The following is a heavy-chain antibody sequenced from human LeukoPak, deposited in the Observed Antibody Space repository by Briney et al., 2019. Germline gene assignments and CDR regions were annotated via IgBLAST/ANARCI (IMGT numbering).Heavy chain of an antibody. CDR2: ISSSGRAT. Sequence: GGSLRLSCAASGFSFSSYDMNWVRQAPGKGLECISYISSSGRATYYADSVKGRFTISRDYAKNSLYLQMNGLRVEDTAVYYCAKVAKYYYGPETYYFFEQWGQGTPVTASS. CDR3: AKVAKYYYGPETYYFFEQ. J-gene: IGHJ4*02. V-gene: IGHV3-48*03. D-gene: IGHD3-10*01. CDR1: GFSFSSYD.